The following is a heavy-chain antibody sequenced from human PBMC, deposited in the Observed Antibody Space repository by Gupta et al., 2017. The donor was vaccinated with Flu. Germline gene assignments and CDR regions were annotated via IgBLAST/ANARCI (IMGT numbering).Heavy chain of an antibody. D-gene: IGHD3-16*01. CDR2: VFHSGST. J-gene: IGHJ4*02. CDR1: GDSMTSDY. CDR3: AKRGGGGY. Sequence: QVQLQESGPGLVKPSETLSLTSTVSGDSMTSDYWSWIRQSPGKGLEWIGNVFHSGSTSYNPSLKSRVTMSIDMSRNQFSLKLSSVTAADRAVYYCAKRGGGGYWGQGTLVTVSS. V-gene: IGHV4-59*08.